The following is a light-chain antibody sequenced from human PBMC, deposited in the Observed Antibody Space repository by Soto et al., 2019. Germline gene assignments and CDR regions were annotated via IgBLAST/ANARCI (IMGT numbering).Light chain of an antibody. CDR1: QSISSW. J-gene: IGKJ1*01. Sequence: DIQMTQAPSTLSASVEDRVTITCRANQSISSWLAWYQQKPGKAPKLLIYDDSSLESGVTSRFSGSGSGTGFTLTISSLQPDDFATYYCQQYNSYAWTFGQGTKVEIK. CDR2: DDS. V-gene: IGKV1-5*01. CDR3: QQYNSYAWT.